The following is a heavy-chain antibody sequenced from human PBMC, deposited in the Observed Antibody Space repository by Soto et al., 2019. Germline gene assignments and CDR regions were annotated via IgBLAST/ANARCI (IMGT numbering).Heavy chain of an antibody. CDR2: IIPILGIA. V-gene: IGHV1-69*02. J-gene: IGHJ4*02. CDR3: ARAEGYSYGYGFDY. D-gene: IGHD5-18*01. CDR1: GGTFSSYT. Sequence: QVQLVQSGAEVKKPGSSVKVSCKASGGTFSSYTISWVRQAPGQGLEWMGRIIPILGIANYAQKFQGRVTITADKSTSTAYMELSSLRSEDTAVYYSARAEGYSYGYGFDYWGQGTLVTVSS.